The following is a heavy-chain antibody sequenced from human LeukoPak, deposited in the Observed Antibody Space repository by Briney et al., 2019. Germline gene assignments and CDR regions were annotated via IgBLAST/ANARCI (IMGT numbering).Heavy chain of an antibody. CDR2: IKQDGSEK. CDR1: GFTFSSYA. J-gene: IGHJ4*02. D-gene: IGHD2-15*01. CDR3: ARQRRYCSGDNCYQRTFDY. V-gene: IGHV3-7*01. Sequence: PGGSLRLSCAASGFTFSSYAMSWVRHAPGEGLEWVANIKQDGSEKYYVDSVKGRFTISRDNAKNSLYPQMNSLRAEDTAVYYCARQRRYCSGDNCYQRTFDYWGQGTLVTVSS.